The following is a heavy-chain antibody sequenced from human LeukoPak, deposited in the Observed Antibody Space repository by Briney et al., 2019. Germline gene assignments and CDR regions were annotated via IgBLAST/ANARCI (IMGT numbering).Heavy chain of an antibody. Sequence: SVKVSCKASGYTFSSYGFSWVRQAPGQGLEWMGGIIPIFGTANYAQKFQGRVTITADESTSTAYMELSSLRSEDTAVYYCARALVTMIVVGSLDIWGQGTMVTVSS. V-gene: IGHV1-69*13. CDR2: IIPIFGTA. D-gene: IGHD3-22*01. CDR1: GYTFSSYG. CDR3: ARALVTMIVVGSLDI. J-gene: IGHJ3*02.